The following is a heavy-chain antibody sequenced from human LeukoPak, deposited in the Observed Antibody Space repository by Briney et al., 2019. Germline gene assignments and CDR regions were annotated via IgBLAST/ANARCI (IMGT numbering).Heavy chain of an antibody. CDR1: GGSFSGYY. CDR2: INHSGST. V-gene: IGHV4-34*01. J-gene: IGHJ4*02. CDR3: ARVPRIPKYDYVWGSYRISIFDY. Sequence: PSETLSLTCAVYGGSFSGYYWSWIRQPPGKGLEWIGEINHSGSTNYNPSLKSRVTISVDTSKNQFSLKLSSVTAADTAVYYCARVPRIPKYDYVWGSYRISIFDYWGQGTLVTVSS. D-gene: IGHD3-16*02.